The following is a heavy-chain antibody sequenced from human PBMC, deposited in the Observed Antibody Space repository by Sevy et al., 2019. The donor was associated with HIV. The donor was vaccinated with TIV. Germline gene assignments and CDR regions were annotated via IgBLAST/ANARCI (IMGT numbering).Heavy chain of an antibody. CDR2: YFHSGPF. J-gene: IGHJ4*02. V-gene: IGHV4-30-4*01. Sequence: SETLSLTCSVTGVSLGADYYWSWVRQAPGKGLEWIAYYFHSGPFYYGPTLKSRLSISVDTTQNHFSLKLTSVTAADSAVYYCARSESVDSAPFDYWGQGTPVTVSS. CDR1: GVSLGADYY. D-gene: IGHD5-18*01. CDR3: ARSESVDSAPFDY.